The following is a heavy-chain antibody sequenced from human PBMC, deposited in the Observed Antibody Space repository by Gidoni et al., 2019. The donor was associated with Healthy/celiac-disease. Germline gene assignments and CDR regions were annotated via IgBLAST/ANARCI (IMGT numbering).Heavy chain of an antibody. Sequence: VASGGGVVQPGRSLSPSCAASGFTFSRYAMHWVRQAPGKGLGGVALISYDGSNKYYADSVKGRFTSSRDNSKNTLYLQMNSLTVEDTAVYYCARAVEVYNWNYVNYWGQGTLVTVSS. V-gene: IGHV3-30*04. CDR2: ISYDGSNK. D-gene: IGHD1-7*01. CDR3: ARAVEVYNWNYVNY. CDR1: GFTFSRYA. J-gene: IGHJ4*02.